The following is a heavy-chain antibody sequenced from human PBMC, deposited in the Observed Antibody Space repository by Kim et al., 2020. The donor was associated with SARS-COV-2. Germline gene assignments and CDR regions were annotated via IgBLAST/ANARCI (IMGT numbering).Heavy chain of an antibody. J-gene: IGHJ3*02. D-gene: IGHD5-12*01. CDR3: ARLQSGYDLGAFDI. V-gene: IGHV5-51*01. Sequence: SPSFQGQVTISADKSISTAYLQWSSLKASDTAMYYCARLQSGYDLGAFDIWGQGTMLTVSS.